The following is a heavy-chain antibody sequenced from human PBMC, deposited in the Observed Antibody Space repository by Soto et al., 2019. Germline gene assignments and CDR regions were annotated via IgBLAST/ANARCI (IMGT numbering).Heavy chain of an antibody. J-gene: IGHJ6*03. CDR1: GFTFSNAW. D-gene: IGHD4-17*01. CDR2: IKSKTDGGTT. CDR3: TTPNYGGDSYYYYMDV. V-gene: IGHV3-15*01. Sequence: GGSLRLSCAASGFTFSNAWMSWVRQAPGKGLEWVGRIKSKTDGGTTDYAAPVKGRFTISRDDSKNTLYLQMNSLKTEDTAVYYCTTPNYGGDSYYYYMDVWGKGTTVTVSS.